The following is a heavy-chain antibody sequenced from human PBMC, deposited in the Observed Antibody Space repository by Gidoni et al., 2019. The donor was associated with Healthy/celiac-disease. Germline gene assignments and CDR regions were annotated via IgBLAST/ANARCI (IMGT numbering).Heavy chain of an antibody. Sequence: EVQLLESGGGLVQPGGSLRLSCAASGFTFSSYAMSWVRQAPGKGLEGVSAISGSGGSTYYADSVKGRFTISRDNSKNTLYLKMNSLRAEDTAVYYCAKATPLDILTPLDYWGQGTLVTVSS. CDR2: ISGSGGST. J-gene: IGHJ4*02. D-gene: IGHD3-9*01. V-gene: IGHV3-23*01. CDR3: AKATPLDILTPLDY. CDR1: GFTFSSYA.